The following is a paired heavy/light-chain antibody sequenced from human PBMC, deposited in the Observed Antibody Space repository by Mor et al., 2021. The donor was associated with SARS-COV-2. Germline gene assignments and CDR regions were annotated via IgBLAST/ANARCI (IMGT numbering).Light chain of an antibody. V-gene: IGLV1-44*01. CDR2: SNN. CDR3: AAWDDSLNFWV. CDR1: SSNIGSNT. Sequence: QSVLTQPPSASGTPGQRVTISCSGSSSNIGSNTVNWYQQLPGTAPKLLIYSNNQRPSGVPDRFSGSKSGTSASLAISGLQSEDEADYYCAAWDDSLNFWVFGGGTKLTVL. J-gene: IGLJ3*02.
Heavy chain of an antibody. CDR1: GGSISSYY. V-gene: IGHV4-59*08. CDR2: IYYSGST. Sequence: QVQLQESGPGLVKPSETLSLTCTVSGGSISSYYWSWIRQPPGKGLEWIGYIYYSGSTNYNPSLKSRVTISVDTSKNQFSLKLSSVTAADTAVYYCARLHVEWLLEGPPPPSVGYFDYWGQGTLVTVSS. J-gene: IGHJ4*02. D-gene: IGHD3-3*01. CDR3: ARLHVEWLLEGPPPPSVGYFDY.